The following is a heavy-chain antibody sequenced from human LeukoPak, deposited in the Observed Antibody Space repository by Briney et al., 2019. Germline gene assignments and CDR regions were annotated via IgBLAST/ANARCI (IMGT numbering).Heavy chain of an antibody. CDR3: ATSGDSYGYDY. CDR1: GGSISSYY. CDR2: IYYSGST. D-gene: IGHD5-18*01. J-gene: IGHJ4*02. V-gene: IGHV4-59*08. Sequence: SETLSLTCTVSGGSISSYYWSWIRQPPGKGLEWIGYIYYSGSTNYNPSLKSRVTISVGTSKNQFSLKLSSVTAADTAVYYCATSGDSYGYDYWGQGTLVTVSS.